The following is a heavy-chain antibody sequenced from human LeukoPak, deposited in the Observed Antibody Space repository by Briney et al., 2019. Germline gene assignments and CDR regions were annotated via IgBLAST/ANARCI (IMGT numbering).Heavy chain of an antibody. V-gene: IGHV1-69*04. CDR2: IIPILGIA. CDR3: ARGSVDIYYFDY. Sequence: GSSVKVSCKASGGTFSSYAISWVRQAPGQGLEWMGRIIPILGIANYAQKFQGRVTITADKSTSTAYMELSSLRSEDMAVYYCARGSVDIYYFDYWGQGTLVTVSS. J-gene: IGHJ4*02. CDR1: GGTFSSYA. D-gene: IGHD3-10*01.